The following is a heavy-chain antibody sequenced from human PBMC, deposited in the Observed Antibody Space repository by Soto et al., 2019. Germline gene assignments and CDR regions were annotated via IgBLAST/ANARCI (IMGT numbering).Heavy chain of an antibody. D-gene: IGHD2-2*01. V-gene: IGHV3-23*01. J-gene: IGHJ5*02. CDR2: ISGSGGST. CDR3: AKDIVVVPAAKYNWFDP. Sequence: EVQLLESGGGLVQPGGSLRLSCAASGFTFSSYAMSWVRQAPGKGLEWVSAISGSGGSTYYADSVKGRFTISRDNSKNTPYLQMNSLRAEDTAVYYCAKDIVVVPAAKYNWFDPWGQGTLVTVSS. CDR1: GFTFSSYA.